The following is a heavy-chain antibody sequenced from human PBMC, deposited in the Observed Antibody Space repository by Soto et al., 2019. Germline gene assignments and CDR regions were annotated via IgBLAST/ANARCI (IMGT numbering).Heavy chain of an antibody. CDR1: GFSLTTSGVG. V-gene: IGHV2-5*02. J-gene: IGHJ4*02. Sequence: QITLNESGPTVVRPTETLTLTCRFSGFSLTTSGVGVGWIRQSPGKAPEWLALIYWDDDKRYSASLKSRLTMSKDTSKKQVVLTVSDLDPTDTATYYCPHRVLRTVFGLVTTTAIYFDFWGQGTPVAVSS. D-gene: IGHD3-3*01. CDR3: PHRVLRTVFGLVTTTAIYFDF. CDR2: IYWDDDK.